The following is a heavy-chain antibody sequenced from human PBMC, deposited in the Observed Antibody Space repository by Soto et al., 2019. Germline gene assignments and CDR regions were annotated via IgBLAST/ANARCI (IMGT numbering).Heavy chain of an antibody. Sequence: PGGSLRLSCAASGFTVSSNYMSWVRQAPGKGLEWVSVIYSGGSTYYADSVKGRFTISRHNSKNTLYLQMNSLRAEDTAVYYRARDGRSSSWGYYYYYMDVWGKGTTVTVSS. CDR3: ARDGRSSSWGYYYYYMDV. CDR1: GFTVSSNY. CDR2: IYSGGST. J-gene: IGHJ6*03. V-gene: IGHV3-53*04. D-gene: IGHD6-13*01.